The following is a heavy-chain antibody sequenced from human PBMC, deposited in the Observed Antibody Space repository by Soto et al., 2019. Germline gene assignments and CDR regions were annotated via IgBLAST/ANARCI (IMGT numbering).Heavy chain of an antibody. J-gene: IGHJ4*02. CDR2: IYPGDSDT. Sequence: GESLKISCKGSGYSFASHWVAWVRQMPEKGLEWIGTIYPGDSDTKYSSAFRGHVTISADTSVSTAYLQWRSLEATDSAIYYCARYSGSYWHYLDFWGQGTLVTVPQ. CDR3: ARYSGSYWHYLDF. CDR1: GYSFASHW. D-gene: IGHD1-26*01. V-gene: IGHV5-51*01.